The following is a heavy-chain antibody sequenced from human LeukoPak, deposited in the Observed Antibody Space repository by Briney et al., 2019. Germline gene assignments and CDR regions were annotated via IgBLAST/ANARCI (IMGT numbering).Heavy chain of an antibody. CDR3: AREARLASAAGLDV. CDR1: GGSINGYY. J-gene: IGHJ6*02. V-gene: IGHV4-4*07. D-gene: IGHD5-12*01. Sequence: HSETLSLTCTVSGGSINGYYWSWIRQPAGKGLEWIGRLYGSASIKYNPSLRSRLSLSGDTSKNQFSLKLSSVTAADTAVYYCAREARLASAAGLDVWGQGTMVTVS. CDR2: LYGSASI.